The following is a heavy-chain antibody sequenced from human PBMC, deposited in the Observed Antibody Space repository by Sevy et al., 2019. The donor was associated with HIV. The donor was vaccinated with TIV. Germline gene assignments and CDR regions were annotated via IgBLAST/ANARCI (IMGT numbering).Heavy chain of an antibody. V-gene: IGHV3-21*01. Sequence: GGSLRLSCAASGFTFSSYSMNWVRQAPGKGLEWVSSISSSSSSIYYADSVKGRFTISRDNAKNSLYLQMNSLRAEDTAVYYCARAPPLDIVATITLYYFDYWGQGTLVTVSS. CDR1: GFTFSSYS. CDR3: ARAPPLDIVATITLYYFDY. D-gene: IGHD5-12*01. J-gene: IGHJ4*02. CDR2: ISSSSSSI.